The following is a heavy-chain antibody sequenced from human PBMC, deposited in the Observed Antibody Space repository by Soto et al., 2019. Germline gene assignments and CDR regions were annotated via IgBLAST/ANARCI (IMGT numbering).Heavy chain of an antibody. J-gene: IGHJ6*02. V-gene: IGHV5-51*01. D-gene: IGHD6-6*01. Sequence: HGESLKISCKGFGYNFTKYWVAWVRKVPGTGLEWMRVIYPGDSNTRYSPCFEGRVSLSAAKPISTAYLQWSSLNASDTAMYYCPSRATSSMPVMDVWRQGTPVTVSS. CDR2: IYPGDSNT. CDR3: PSRATSSMPVMDV. CDR1: GYNFTKYW.